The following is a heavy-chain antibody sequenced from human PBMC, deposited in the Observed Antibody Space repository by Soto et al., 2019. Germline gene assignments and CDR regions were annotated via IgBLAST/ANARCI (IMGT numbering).Heavy chain of an antibody. CDR1: GGSISSSSYY. Sequence: SETLSLTCTVSGGSISSSSYYWGWIRQPPGKGLEWIGNVYYGGSTYYNPSLKSRVTISVETSKSQFSLKLSSVTAADTAVYYCAGGDYYHSSGYYFYYYTTDVSGQGTTVTVSS. CDR3: AGGDYYHSSGYYFYYYTTDV. V-gene: IGHV4-39*01. J-gene: IGHJ6*02. CDR2: VYYGGST. D-gene: IGHD3-22*01.